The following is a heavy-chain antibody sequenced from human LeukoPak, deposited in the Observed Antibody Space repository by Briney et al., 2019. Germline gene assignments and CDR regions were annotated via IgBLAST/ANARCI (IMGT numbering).Heavy chain of an antibody. D-gene: IGHD5-12*01. V-gene: IGHV4-4*07. Sequence: SETLSLTCTVSGGSISTHYWSWIRQPAGKKVEWIGRIHASGSTDYNPSLESRVTMSIDTSKTQFSLKLTSVTAADTAVYYCASGGYSGYAYYGMDVWGQGTTVTVSS. CDR2: IHASGST. CDR3: ASGGYSGYAYYGMDV. CDR1: GGSISTHY. J-gene: IGHJ6*02.